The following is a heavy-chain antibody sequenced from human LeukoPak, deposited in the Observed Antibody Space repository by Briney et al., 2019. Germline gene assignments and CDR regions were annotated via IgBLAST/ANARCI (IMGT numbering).Heavy chain of an antibody. Sequence: GGSLRLSCAASGFTFSSYSMNWIRQAPGKGLEWVSSISSSTSYIYYADSVKGRFTISKDNAKNSLYLQMNSLRAEDTAVYYCARDPNSSGWDYYFDYWGQGTLVTVSS. CDR2: ISSSTSYI. V-gene: IGHV3-21*04. CDR3: ARDPNSSGWDYYFDY. J-gene: IGHJ4*02. CDR1: GFTFSSYS. D-gene: IGHD6-19*01.